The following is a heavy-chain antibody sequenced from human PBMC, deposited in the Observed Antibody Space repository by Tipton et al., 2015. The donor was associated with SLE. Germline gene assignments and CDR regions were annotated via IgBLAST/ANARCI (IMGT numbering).Heavy chain of an antibody. Sequence: TLSLTCTVSGGSISSHYWSWIRQPPGKGLEWIGYIYYSGSTNYNPSLKSRVTISVDTSKNQFSLKLSSVTAADTAVYYCARASVGIAVAPVDVWGKGTTVTVSS. D-gene: IGHD6-19*01. V-gene: IGHV4-59*11. CDR2: IYYSGST. CDR3: ARASVGIAVAPVDV. CDR1: GGSISSHY. J-gene: IGHJ6*04.